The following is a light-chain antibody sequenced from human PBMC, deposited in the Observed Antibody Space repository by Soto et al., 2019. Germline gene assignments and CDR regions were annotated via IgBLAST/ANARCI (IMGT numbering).Light chain of an antibody. J-gene: IGKJ5*01. Sequence: DLQMTQSPSSLSASVGDRVTITCRASQGINHYLAWFQQKPGKAPESLIFDASTLQSGVPSRFSGSGFGTDFTLTINILQPEDFATYHCHQYRSYPVTFGQGTRLEMK. CDR2: DAS. V-gene: IGKV1-16*01. CDR3: HQYRSYPVT. CDR1: QGINHY.